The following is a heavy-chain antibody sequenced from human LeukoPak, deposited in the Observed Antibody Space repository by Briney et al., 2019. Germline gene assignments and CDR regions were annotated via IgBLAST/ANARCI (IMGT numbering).Heavy chain of an antibody. CDR2: LNPNSGVT. V-gene: IGHV1-2*02. D-gene: IGHD1-7*01. CDR1: GYTFNRYY. Sequence: ASVKVSCKASGYTFNRYYMHWVRQAPGHGLEWMGWLNPNSGVTKYAHKFQGRVTMTRDTSISTAYMELSSLRSDDTAVYYCAREDNWNYDYWGQGTLVTVSS. J-gene: IGHJ4*02. CDR3: AREDNWNYDY.